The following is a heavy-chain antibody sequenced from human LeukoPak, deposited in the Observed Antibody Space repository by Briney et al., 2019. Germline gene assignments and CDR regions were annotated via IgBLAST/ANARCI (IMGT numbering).Heavy chain of an antibody. Sequence: PSETLSLTCTVSGGSVSSGSYYWSWIRQPPGKGLEWIGYIYYSGSTNYNPSLKSRVTISVDTSKNQFSLKLSSVTAADTAVYYCASISCSGGSCYYGQKFDYWGQGTLVTVSS. CDR3: ASISCSGGSCYYGQKFDY. V-gene: IGHV4-61*01. J-gene: IGHJ4*02. CDR2: IYYSGST. D-gene: IGHD2-15*01. CDR1: GGSVSSGSYY.